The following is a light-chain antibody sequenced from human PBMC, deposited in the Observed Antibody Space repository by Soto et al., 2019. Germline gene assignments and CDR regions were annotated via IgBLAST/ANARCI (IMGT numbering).Light chain of an antibody. CDR3: CSYTSSSTVI. V-gene: IGLV2-14*01. CDR2: EVS. J-gene: IGLJ2*01. CDR1: SSDVGAYNY. Sequence: QSALTQPASVSGSPGQSITISCTGTSSDVGAYNYVSWYQQHPDKAPKLMIYEVSNRPSGVSNRFSGSKSGNTASLTISGLQAEDEADYYCCSYTSSSTVIFGGGTKVTVL.